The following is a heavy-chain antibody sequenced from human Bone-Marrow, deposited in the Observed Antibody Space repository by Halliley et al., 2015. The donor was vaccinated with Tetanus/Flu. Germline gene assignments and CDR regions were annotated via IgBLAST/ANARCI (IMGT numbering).Heavy chain of an antibody. J-gene: IGHJ3*01. CDR1: GGSIGGYYS. CDR3: AKGTLLDAFDV. Sequence: TLSLTCSISGGSIGGYYSWSWVRQPPRKGLEWIGYIYHTGNSYYNPSLTSPLPISIDGSKNRFSLKLTSAAAADTAVYYCAKGTLLDAFDVWGPGTRVTVSS. CDR2: IYHTGNS. V-gene: IGHV4-30-2*01.